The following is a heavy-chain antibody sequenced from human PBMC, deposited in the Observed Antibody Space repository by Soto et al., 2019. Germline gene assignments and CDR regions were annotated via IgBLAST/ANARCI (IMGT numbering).Heavy chain of an antibody. V-gene: IGHV2-5*02. Sequence: SGPTLVNPTQTLTLTCTFSGFSLSTSGVGVGWIRQPPGKALEWLALIYWDDDRRYSPSLKSRLTITKDTSKNQVVLTMTNMDPVDTATYYCAHGTTKLIETTWFDYWGQGTLVTVSS. D-gene: IGHD4-17*01. CDR1: GFSLSTSGVG. CDR3: AHGTTKLIETTWFDY. CDR2: IYWDDDR. J-gene: IGHJ4*02.